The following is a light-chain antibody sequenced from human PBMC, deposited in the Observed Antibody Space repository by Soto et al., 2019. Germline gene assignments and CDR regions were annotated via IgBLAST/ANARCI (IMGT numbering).Light chain of an antibody. CDR2: LNSDGTH. CDR1: SGHSSYA. CDR3: QTWGTGIYV. Sequence: QPVLTQSPSASASLGASVTLTCTLSSGHSSYAIAWHQQQPEKGPRYLMKLNSDGTHSKGDGIPDRFSGSSSGAERYLTISRLQSEDEADYYCQTWGTGIYVFGGGTQLTVL. J-gene: IGLJ7*01. V-gene: IGLV4-69*01.